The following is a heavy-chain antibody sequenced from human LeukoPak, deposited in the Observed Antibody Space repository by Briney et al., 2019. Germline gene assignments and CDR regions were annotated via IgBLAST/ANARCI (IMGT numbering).Heavy chain of an antibody. CDR2: ISSSSSTI. D-gene: IGHD5-24*01. J-gene: IGHJ1*01. CDR3: ATSRDGYNFEYFQH. CDR1: GFTFSSYS. V-gene: IGHV3-48*04. Sequence: GGSLRLSCAASGFTFSSYSMNWVRQAPGKGLEWVSYISSSSSTIYYADSVKGRFTISRDNAKNSLYLQMNSLRAEDTAVYYCATSRDGYNFEYFQHWGQGTLVTVSS.